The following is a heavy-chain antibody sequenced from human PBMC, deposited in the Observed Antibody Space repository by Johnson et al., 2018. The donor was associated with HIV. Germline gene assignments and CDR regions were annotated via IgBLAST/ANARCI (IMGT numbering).Heavy chain of an antibody. Sequence: QVPLVVFGGAVVQPGRSLNVSCAASGFSFSDYGMHWVRQAPGKGLEWVAVIWFDGSLKHYADSVKGRFTISRDNSKNSLYLQMNSLRAEDTAVYYCARQLGSDAFDIWGQGTMVTVSS. CDR2: IWFDGSLK. CDR1: GFSFSDYG. CDR3: ARQLGSDAFDI. V-gene: IGHV3-33*01. D-gene: IGHD7-27*01. J-gene: IGHJ3*02.